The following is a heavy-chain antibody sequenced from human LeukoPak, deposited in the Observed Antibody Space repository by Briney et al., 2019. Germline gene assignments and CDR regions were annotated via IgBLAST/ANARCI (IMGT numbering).Heavy chain of an antibody. J-gene: IGHJ4*02. V-gene: IGHV4-34*01. CDR2: VNHSGST. Sequence: KTSETLSLTCAVYGGSFSGYYWSWIRQPPGKGLEWIGEVNHSGSTNYNPSLKSRVTISVDTSKNQFSLKLNSVTAADTAVYYCARAVPLNGSYGYYFDYWGQGTLVTVSS. CDR3: ARAVPLNGSYGYYFDY. D-gene: IGHD1-26*01. CDR1: GGSFSGYY.